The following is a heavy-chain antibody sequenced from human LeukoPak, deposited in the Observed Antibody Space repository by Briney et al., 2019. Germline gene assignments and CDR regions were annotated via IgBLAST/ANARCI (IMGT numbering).Heavy chain of an antibody. V-gene: IGHV1-8*02. CDR3: ARGGVGYCSSTSCPAASAS. D-gene: IGHD2-2*01. Sequence: SVKVSCKASGGTFSSYAISWVRQAPGQGLEWMGWMNPNSGNTGYAQKFQGRVTMTRNTSISTAYMELSSLRSEDTAVYYCARGGVGYCSSTSCPAASASWGQGTLVTVSS. CDR2: MNPNSGNT. J-gene: IGHJ4*02. CDR1: GGTFSSYA.